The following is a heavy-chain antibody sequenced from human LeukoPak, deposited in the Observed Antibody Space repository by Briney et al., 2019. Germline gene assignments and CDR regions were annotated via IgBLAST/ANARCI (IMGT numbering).Heavy chain of an antibody. V-gene: IGHV3-33*01. J-gene: IGHJ6*03. CDR2: IWYDGSNK. Sequence: GGSLRLSFAASGFTFSSYGMHWVRQAPGKGLEWVAVIWYDGSNKYYADSVKGRFTISRDNSKNTLYLQMNSMRAEDTAVYYCARDRSSYMDVWGKGTTVTVSS. CDR1: GFTFSSYG. CDR3: ARDRSSYMDV.